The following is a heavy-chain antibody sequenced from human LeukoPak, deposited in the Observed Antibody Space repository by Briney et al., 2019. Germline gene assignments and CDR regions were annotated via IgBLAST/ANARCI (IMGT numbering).Heavy chain of an antibody. V-gene: IGHV4-59*01. D-gene: IGHD3-16*01. Sequence: SETLSLTCTVSGGSISSYYWSWIRQPPGKGLEWIGYIYYSGSTNYNPSLKSRVTISVDTSKNQFSLKLNSVTAADTAVYYCARVSRLRLGDLPIPTNWFDPWGQGTLVTVSS. J-gene: IGHJ5*02. CDR3: ARVSRLRLGDLPIPTNWFDP. CDR1: GGSISSYY. CDR2: IYYSGST.